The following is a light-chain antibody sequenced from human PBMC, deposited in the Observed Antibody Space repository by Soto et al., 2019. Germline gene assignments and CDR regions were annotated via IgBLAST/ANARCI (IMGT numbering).Light chain of an antibody. J-gene: IGKJ1*01. CDR2: DAS. Sequence: DFQMTQSPSTLSASVGDRVTITCRARQNINNWVAWYQQKPGKAPKFLIYDASTLQRGVSSRFSGSGFGTEFSHTINRLQPDDSGSYYCQHTRTFGQGTKVEVK. CDR3: QHTRT. CDR1: QNINNW. V-gene: IGKV1-5*01.